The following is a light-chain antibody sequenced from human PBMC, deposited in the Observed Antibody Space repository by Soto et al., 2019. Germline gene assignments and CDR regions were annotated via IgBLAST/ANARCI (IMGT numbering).Light chain of an antibody. CDR3: KQYNSYPSS. Sequence: DIQMTQSPSTLSASVGDRVTITCRASQSISSWLAWYQQKPGKAPKLLIYKASSLESGVPSRFRGRGCGTEFTLTISILQPDDFATYYCKQYNSYPSSFGQGTKVDIK. CDR2: KAS. CDR1: QSISSW. V-gene: IGKV1-5*03. J-gene: IGKJ1*01.